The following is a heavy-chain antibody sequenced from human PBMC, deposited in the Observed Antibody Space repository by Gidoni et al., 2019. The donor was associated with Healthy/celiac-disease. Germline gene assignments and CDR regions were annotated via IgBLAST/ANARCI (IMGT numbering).Heavy chain of an antibody. V-gene: IGHV4-31*03. CDR2: IYYSGST. CDR1: GGSISSGGYY. D-gene: IGHD1-26*01. CDR3: ARGGWEPTSVWFDP. J-gene: IGHJ5*02. Sequence: QVQLQESGPGLVKPSQTLSLTCTVSGGSISSGGYYWSWIRQHPRKGLEWIGYIYYSGSTYYNPSLKSRVTISVDTSKNQFSLKLSSVTAADTAVYYCARGGWEPTSVWFDPWGQGTLVTVSS.